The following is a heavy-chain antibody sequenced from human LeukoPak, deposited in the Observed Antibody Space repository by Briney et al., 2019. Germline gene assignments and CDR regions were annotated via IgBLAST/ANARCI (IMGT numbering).Heavy chain of an antibody. D-gene: IGHD2-2*01. V-gene: IGHV3-7*01. CDR1: GFTFSRHW. CDR2: IKQDESDK. Sequence: GGSLRLSCAASGFTFSRHWMNWVRQAPGKGLEWVANIKQDESDKFYADSVKGRFTIPRDNAKNSLYLHMNSLRAEDTAVYYCARGPSTYCSSTSCYSDYWGQGSLVIVSS. J-gene: IGHJ4*02. CDR3: ARGPSTYCSSTSCYSDY.